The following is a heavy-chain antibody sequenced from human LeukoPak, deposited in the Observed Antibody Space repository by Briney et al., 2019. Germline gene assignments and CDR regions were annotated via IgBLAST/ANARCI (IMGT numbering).Heavy chain of an antibody. CDR2: ISYDGSNK. Sequence: PGRSLRLSCAASGFTFSSYAMHWVRQAPGKGLGWVAVISYDGSNKYYADSVKGRFTISRDNSKNTLYLQMNSLRAEDTAVYYCARASGSYSPFDYWGQGTLVTVSS. CDR3: ARASGSYSPFDY. J-gene: IGHJ4*02. CDR1: GFTFSSYA. V-gene: IGHV3-30*04. D-gene: IGHD1-26*01.